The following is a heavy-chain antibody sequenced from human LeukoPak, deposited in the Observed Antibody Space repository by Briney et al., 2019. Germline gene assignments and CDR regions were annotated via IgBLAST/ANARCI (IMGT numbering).Heavy chain of an antibody. Sequence: GGSLRLSCAASGFTFSGSAMHWVRQASGKGLEWVGRIRSKANNYATAYSASVNGRFTISRDNAKNSLYLQMNSLRAEDTAVYYCAKRGSGWYEDYYYYMDVWGKGTTVTISS. CDR3: AKRGSGWYEDYYYYMDV. V-gene: IGHV3-73*01. J-gene: IGHJ6*03. CDR2: IRSKANNYAT. D-gene: IGHD6-19*01. CDR1: GFTFSGSA.